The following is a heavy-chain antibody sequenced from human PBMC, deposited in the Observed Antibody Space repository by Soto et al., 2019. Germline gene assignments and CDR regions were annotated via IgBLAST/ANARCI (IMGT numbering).Heavy chain of an antibody. D-gene: IGHD3-10*01. CDR3: ANLPLYGSGFDC. CDR1: GFTFDDYA. CDR2: ISWNGDAT. J-gene: IGHJ4*02. Sequence: EVQLVESGGGLVQPGGSLRLSCAASGFTFDDYAIHWVRQIPGKGLEWVSGISWNGDATGYADSVKGRFTISRDKAKNSLYLQMDSLKSEDTAMYYCANLPLYGSGFDCWGQVTLVTVSS. V-gene: IGHV3-9*01.